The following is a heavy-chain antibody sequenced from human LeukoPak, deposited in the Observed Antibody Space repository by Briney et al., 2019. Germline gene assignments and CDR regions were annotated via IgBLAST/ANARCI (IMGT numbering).Heavy chain of an antibody. D-gene: IGHD2-2*01. CDR1: GYTFTNYG. CDR2: ISGNNVNA. J-gene: IGHJ5*02. CDR3: ARVGRGCSSIRCYWEDWFDP. Sequence: GASVKVSCKASGYTFTNYGITWIREAPGQGPEWLGWISGNNVNAHYAQNVQGRVTLTTDTSTNIAYMELRGLTSDDTAMYYCARVGRGCSSIRCYWEDWFDPWGQGTLVIVSS. V-gene: IGHV1-18*01.